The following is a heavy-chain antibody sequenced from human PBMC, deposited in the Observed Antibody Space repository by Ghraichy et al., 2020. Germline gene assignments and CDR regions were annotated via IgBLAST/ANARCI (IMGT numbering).Heavy chain of an antibody. CDR2: IYYSGST. CDR3: ARATVRDDAFDI. J-gene: IGHJ3*02. CDR1: GGSVSSGSYY. V-gene: IGHV4-61*01. Sequence: SETLSLTCTVSGGSVSSGSYYWSWIRQPPGKGLEWIGYIYYSGSTNYNPSLKSRVTISVDTSKNQFSLKLSSVTAADTAVYYCARATVRDDAFDIWGQGTMVTVSS. D-gene: IGHD4-17*01.